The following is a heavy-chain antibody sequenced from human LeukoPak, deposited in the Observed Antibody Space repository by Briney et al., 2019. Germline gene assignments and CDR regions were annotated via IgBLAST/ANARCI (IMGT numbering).Heavy chain of an antibody. V-gene: IGHV4-61*01. Sequence: KPSETLSLTCTVSGGSVSSGSYYWSWIRQPPGKGLEWIGYIYYSGTTNYNPSLKSRVTMSVDMSKNQFSLKLSSVTAADTAVYYCARRSSSWKNWFDPWGQGTLVTVSS. CDR2: IYYSGTT. CDR3: ARRSSSWKNWFDP. J-gene: IGHJ5*02. CDR1: GGSVSSGSYY. D-gene: IGHD6-13*01.